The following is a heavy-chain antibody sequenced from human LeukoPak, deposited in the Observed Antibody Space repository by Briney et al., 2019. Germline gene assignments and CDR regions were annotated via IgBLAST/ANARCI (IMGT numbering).Heavy chain of an antibody. CDR2: IYSGGST. J-gene: IGHJ4*02. D-gene: IGHD3-3*01. Sequence: GTSLRLSCAASGFTFSSYGMHWVRQAPGKGLEWVSVIYSGGSTYYADSVKGRFTISRDNAKNTLYLQMNSLRAEDTAVYYCASQYYDFWSGYYPFDYWGQGTLVTVSS. V-gene: IGHV3-NL1*01. CDR1: GFTFSSYG. CDR3: ASQYYDFWSGYYPFDY.